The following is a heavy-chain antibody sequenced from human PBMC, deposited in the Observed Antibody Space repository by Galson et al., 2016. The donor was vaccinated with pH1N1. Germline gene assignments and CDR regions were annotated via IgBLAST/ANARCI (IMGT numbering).Heavy chain of an antibody. D-gene: IGHD1-1*01. CDR3: AKMARTSGPDSEYYFDF. Sequence: TLSLTCAVSGDSITSGYYWGWIRQAPGRGLEWIGSFYDSGSTTYYKSSLKSRVAISVDTSKNQFSLRLSSMTAADPAVYYCAKMARTSGPDSEYYFDFWGQGMLVTVSS. CDR1: GDSITSGYY. V-gene: IGHV4-38-2*01. CDR2: FYDSGSTT. J-gene: IGHJ4*02.